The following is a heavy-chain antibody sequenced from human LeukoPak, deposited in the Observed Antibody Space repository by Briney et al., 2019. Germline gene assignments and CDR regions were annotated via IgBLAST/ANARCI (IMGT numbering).Heavy chain of an antibody. CDR1: GGSISSYD. CDR2: IYYSGST. D-gene: IGHD3-9*01. CDR3: ASTMGDDILTGYSGFGFDI. J-gene: IGHJ3*02. Sequence: PSETLSLTCTVSGGSISSYDWSWIRQPPGKGLEWIGYIYYSGSTNYNPSLKSRVTISVDTSKNQFSLKLSSVTAADTAVYYCASTMGDDILTGYSGFGFDIWGQGTMVTVSS. V-gene: IGHV4-59*08.